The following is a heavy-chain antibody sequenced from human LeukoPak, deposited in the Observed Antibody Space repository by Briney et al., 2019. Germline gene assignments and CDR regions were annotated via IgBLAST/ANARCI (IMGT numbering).Heavy chain of an antibody. Sequence: GGSLRLSCAASGFTFTNYGMNWVRQAPGKRLEWVSYVSGSSNTIYYADSVKGRFTISRNNAKNSLYLQMNSLTDEDTAVYYCARDQLLPGDYYYGMDVWGQGTTVTVSS. D-gene: IGHD2-2*01. CDR3: ARDQLLPGDYYYGMDV. V-gene: IGHV3-48*02. CDR2: VSGSSNTI. CDR1: GFTFTNYG. J-gene: IGHJ6*02.